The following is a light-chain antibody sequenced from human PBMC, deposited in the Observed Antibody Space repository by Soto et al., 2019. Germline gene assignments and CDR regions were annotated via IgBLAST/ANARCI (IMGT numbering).Light chain of an antibody. Sequence: EIVLTQSPGTLSLSPGERATLSCRASQSVSSTYLAWYQQKPGQAPRLLIYGASTRATGVPARFSGGGSGTEFTLTISSLQSEDFAVYYCQQYNNWPWTFGQGTKVDI. CDR3: QQYNNWPWT. CDR1: QSVSSTY. J-gene: IGKJ1*01. CDR2: GAS. V-gene: IGKV3-15*01.